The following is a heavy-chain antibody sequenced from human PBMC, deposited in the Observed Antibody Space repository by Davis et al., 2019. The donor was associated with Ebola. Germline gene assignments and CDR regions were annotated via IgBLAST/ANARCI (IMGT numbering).Heavy chain of an antibody. V-gene: IGHV1-2*02. CDR3: ARDTVPVSDFWSGLDAFDI. CDR2: INPNSGGT. D-gene: IGHD3-3*01. J-gene: IGHJ3*02. CDR1: GYTFTGYY. Sequence: ASVKVSCKASGYTFTGYYMHWVRQAPGQGLEWMGWINPNSGGTNYAQKFQGRVTMTRDTSISTAYMELSRLRSDDTAVYYCARDTVPVSDFWSGLDAFDIWGQGTMVTVSS.